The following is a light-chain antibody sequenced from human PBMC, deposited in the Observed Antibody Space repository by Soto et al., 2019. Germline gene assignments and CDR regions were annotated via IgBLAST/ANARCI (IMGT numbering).Light chain of an antibody. CDR2: GDN. Sequence: QSALTQPPPASGAPRQRGTTSCSGSSSSIGSNFVSWYQQLPRAAPKLLIFGDNQRPSGVPDRFSGSKSGTSASLAISGLRSEDEADYYCAAWDGSLSGFYVFVTGTKVTVL. CDR1: SSSIGSNF. J-gene: IGLJ1*01. V-gene: IGLV1-47*01. CDR3: AAWDGSLSGFYV.